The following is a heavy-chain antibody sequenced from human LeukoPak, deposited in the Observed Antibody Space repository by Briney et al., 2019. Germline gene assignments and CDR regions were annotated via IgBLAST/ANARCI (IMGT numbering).Heavy chain of an antibody. Sequence: GGSLRLSCAASGFTFSSYGMHWVRQAPGKGLEGVAVISYDGSNKYYADSVKGRFTISRDNSKNTLYLQMNSLRAEDTAVYYCAKDSYYDSSGYPNDYWGQGTLVTVSS. CDR3: AKDSYYDSSGYPNDY. CDR1: GFTFSSYG. D-gene: IGHD3-22*01. J-gene: IGHJ4*02. CDR2: ISYDGSNK. V-gene: IGHV3-30*18.